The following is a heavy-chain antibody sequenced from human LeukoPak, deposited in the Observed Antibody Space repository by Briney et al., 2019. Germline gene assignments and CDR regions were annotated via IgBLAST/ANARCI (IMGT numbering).Heavy chain of an antibody. CDR1: GGSVSSGNYY. Sequence: SETLSLTCTVSGGSVSSGNYYWSWIRQPPGKGLEWIGSIYNSGSTNYNPSPKSRVTVSVDTSKNQFSLKLSSVTVADTAVYYCARKFDSWGQGTLVTVSS. V-gene: IGHV4-61*01. CDR3: ARKFDS. CDR2: IYNSGST. J-gene: IGHJ5*01.